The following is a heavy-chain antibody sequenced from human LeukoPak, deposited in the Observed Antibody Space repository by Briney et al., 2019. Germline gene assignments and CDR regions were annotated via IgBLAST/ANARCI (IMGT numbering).Heavy chain of an antibody. D-gene: IGHD3-16*01. Sequence: PSETLSLTCTVSGDSIGGTYYWSWIRQPPGKGLEWISYIYHTGTTDSNPSLKSRVTISLDTSKNQFSLKMSSVTAADTAVYYCARRWVYDKRAFDAWGQGTMVTVSS. CDR1: GDSIGGTYY. J-gene: IGHJ3*01. CDR3: ARRWVYDKRAFDA. CDR2: IYHTGTT. V-gene: IGHV4-59*08.